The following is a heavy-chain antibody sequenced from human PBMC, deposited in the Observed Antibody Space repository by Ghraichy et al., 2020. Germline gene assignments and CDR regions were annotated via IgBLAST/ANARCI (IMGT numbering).Heavy chain of an antibody. CDR2: INSDGSST. D-gene: IGHD4-23*01. CDR1: GFTFSSYW. V-gene: IGHV3-74*01. J-gene: IGHJ4*02. Sequence: GESLNISCAASGFTFSSYWMHWVRQAPGKGLVCVSRINSDGSSTSYADSVKGRFTISRDNAKNTLYLQMNSLRAEDTAVYYCARGGPGYGGNSEGFDYWGQGTLVTVSS. CDR3: ARGGPGYGGNSEGFDY.